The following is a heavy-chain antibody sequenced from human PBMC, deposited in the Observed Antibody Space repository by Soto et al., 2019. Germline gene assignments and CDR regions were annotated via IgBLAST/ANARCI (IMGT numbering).Heavy chain of an antibody. CDR2: MNPNSGNT. V-gene: IGHV1-8*01. J-gene: IGHJ3*02. Sequence: ASVKVSCKASGYTFTSYDINWVRQATGQGLEWMGWMNPNSGNTGYAQKFQGRVTMTRNTSISTAYMELSSLRSEDTAVYYCARPPNLNYYGSGSYAFDIWGQGTMVTVSS. D-gene: IGHD3-10*01. CDR3: ARPPNLNYYGSGSYAFDI. CDR1: GYTFTSYD.